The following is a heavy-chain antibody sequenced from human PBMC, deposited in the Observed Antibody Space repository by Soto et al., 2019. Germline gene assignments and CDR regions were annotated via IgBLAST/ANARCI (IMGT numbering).Heavy chain of an antibody. J-gene: IGHJ6*02. CDR1: GYTFTGYF. Sequence: SVKVSCKASGYTFTGYFMHWVRQAPGQGLEWMGWINPNSGDTNYPQKFQGWVTMTRDTSINTAYMEVSRLSSDDTAVYYCAREVAGGMDVWGQGTTVTVSS. CDR3: AREVAGGMDV. V-gene: IGHV1-2*04. CDR2: INPNSGDT.